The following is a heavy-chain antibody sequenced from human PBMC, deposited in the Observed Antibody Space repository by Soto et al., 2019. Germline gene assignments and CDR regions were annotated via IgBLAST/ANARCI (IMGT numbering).Heavy chain of an antibody. CDR2: INAGNGNT. Sequence: ASVKVSCKASGYTFTSYGISWVRQAPGQRLEWMRWINAGNGNTKYSQKFQGRVTITRDTSASTAYMELSSLRSEDTAVYYCARGGEPIDYWGQGTLVTVSS. J-gene: IGHJ4*02. CDR3: ARGGEPIDY. D-gene: IGHD2-21*01. CDR1: GYTFTSYG. V-gene: IGHV1-3*01.